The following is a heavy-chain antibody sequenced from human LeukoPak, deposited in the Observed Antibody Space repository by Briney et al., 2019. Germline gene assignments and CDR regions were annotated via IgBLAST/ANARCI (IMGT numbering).Heavy chain of an antibody. J-gene: IGHJ4*02. V-gene: IGHV6-1*01. CDR3: AREDLGAAYFDF. D-gene: IGHD3-16*01. CDR2: TYYRSKWYD. CDR1: GDSVSTNNVA. Sequence: SQTLSLTCAISGDSVSTNNVAWNWIRQSPSRGLEWLGRTYYRSKWYDDYAVSVKSRIIINPDTSKNQFSLQLNSVTPDDTAVYYCAREDLGAAYFDFWGQGTLVTVSS.